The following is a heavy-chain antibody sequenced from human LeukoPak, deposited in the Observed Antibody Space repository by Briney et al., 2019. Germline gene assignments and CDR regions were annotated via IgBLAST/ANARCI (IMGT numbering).Heavy chain of an antibody. CDR1: GFTFSSYG. V-gene: IGHV3-30*02. J-gene: IGHJ4*02. CDR2: IRYDGSNK. CDR3: AKDRGKGRYCSSTSCQGVDY. Sequence: GGSLRLSCAASGFTFSSYGMHWVRQAPGKGLEWVAFIRYDGSNKYYADSVKGRFTISRDNSKNTLYLQMNSLRAEDTAVYYCAKDRGKGRYCSSTSCQGVDYWGQGTLVTVSS. D-gene: IGHD2-2*01.